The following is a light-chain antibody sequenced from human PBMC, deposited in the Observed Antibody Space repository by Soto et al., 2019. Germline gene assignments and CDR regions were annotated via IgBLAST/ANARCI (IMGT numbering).Light chain of an antibody. CDR3: QQYSNSRT. CDR1: QSVSSSY. CDR2: GAS. Sequence: EIVLTQSPGTLSLSPGERATLSCRASQSVSSSYLAWYQQKPGRAPRLLIYGASSRATGIPDRFSGSGSETDFTLTISRLEPEDFAVYYCQQYSNSRTFGQGTKVDIK. J-gene: IGKJ1*01. V-gene: IGKV3-20*01.